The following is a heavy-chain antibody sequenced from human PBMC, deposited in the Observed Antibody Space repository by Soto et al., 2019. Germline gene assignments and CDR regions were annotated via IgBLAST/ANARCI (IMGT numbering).Heavy chain of an antibody. CDR3: AKWGDGHNSGFDY. Sequence: QVQLVQSGAEVKKPGSSVKVSCKASGGTFSSYTISWVRQAPGQGLEWMGRIVPILGIANYAQKFQGRVTITADKSTSTAYMELSSLRTEDTAVYYCAKWGDGHNSGFDYWRQGTLVTVSS. V-gene: IGHV1-69*02. CDR2: IVPILGIA. D-gene: IGHD3-10*01. CDR1: GGTFSSYT. J-gene: IGHJ4*02.